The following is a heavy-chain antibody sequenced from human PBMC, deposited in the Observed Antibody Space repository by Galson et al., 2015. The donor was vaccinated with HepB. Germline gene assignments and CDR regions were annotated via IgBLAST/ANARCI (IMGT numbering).Heavy chain of an antibody. CDR2: ISSSSSYI. D-gene: IGHD6-6*01. Sequence: SLRLSCAASGFSFSSYTVNWVRQAPGKGLEWVSSISSSSSYIYYADSVKGRFTTSRDNAKNSLYLQMTSLRAEDTAVYYCARISLRSPSDAFDIWGQGTMVTVSS. CDR3: ARISLRSPSDAFDI. V-gene: IGHV3-21*01. CDR1: GFSFSSYT. J-gene: IGHJ3*02.